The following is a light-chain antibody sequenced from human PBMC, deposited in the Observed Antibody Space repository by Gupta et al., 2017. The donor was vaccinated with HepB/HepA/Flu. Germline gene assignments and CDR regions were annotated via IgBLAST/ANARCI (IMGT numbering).Light chain of an antibody. CDR1: QDISNY. CDR2: DAS. J-gene: IGKJ2*01. CDR3: QLYDNLPRYT. V-gene: IGKV1-33*01. Sequence: DIQMTQSPSSLSASVGDRVTITCQANQDISNYLNWYQQKPGEAPKILIYDASNLGTGVPSRFSGSGSGTYFTFTISSLQPEDIATYYCQLYDNLPRYTFGQGTKVEIK.